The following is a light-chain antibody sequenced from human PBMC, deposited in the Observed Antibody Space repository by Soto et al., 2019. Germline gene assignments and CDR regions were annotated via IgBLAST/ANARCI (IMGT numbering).Light chain of an antibody. Sequence: EIVMTQSPATLSVCPGERATLSCRASQSVSSNLGWYQQKPGQAPRLLIYGASTRATGIPDRFSGSGSGTDFTLTISRLEPEDFAVYYCHQYGSSAWTFGQGTKVDIK. V-gene: IGKV3-20*01. CDR1: QSVSSN. CDR2: GAS. CDR3: HQYGSSAWT. J-gene: IGKJ1*01.